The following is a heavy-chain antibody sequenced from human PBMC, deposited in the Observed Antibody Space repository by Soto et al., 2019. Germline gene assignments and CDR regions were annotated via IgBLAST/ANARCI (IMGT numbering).Heavy chain of an antibody. J-gene: IGHJ6*03. Sequence: QVQLQASGPGLVKPSATLALTCAVSSCSISSRNWWSGLRQPPGKGLEWIGGIYHSGSTNYNPSLTPRVPISVATAKYTVTLKLSSGTGADTAVYYSATQGGYGDYAVIFSYYYYYMEVWGKGTTVTVSS. CDR1: SCSISSRNW. V-gene: IGHV4-4*02. CDR2: IYHSGST. CDR3: ATQGGYGDYAVIFSYYYYYMEV. D-gene: IGHD4-17*01.